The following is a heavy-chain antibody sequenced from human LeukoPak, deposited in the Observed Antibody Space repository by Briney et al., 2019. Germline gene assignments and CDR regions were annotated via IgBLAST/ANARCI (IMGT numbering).Heavy chain of an antibody. CDR3: ARAGGWYCFDY. Sequence: QSSETLSLTCAVYGGSFSGYYWSWIRQPPGKGLEWIGEINHSGGTNYNPSLKSRVTISVDTSKNQFSLKLSSVTAADTAVYYCARAGGWYCFDYWGQGTLVTVSS. CDR2: INHSGGT. V-gene: IGHV4-34*01. J-gene: IGHJ4*02. CDR1: GGSFSGYY. D-gene: IGHD6-19*01.